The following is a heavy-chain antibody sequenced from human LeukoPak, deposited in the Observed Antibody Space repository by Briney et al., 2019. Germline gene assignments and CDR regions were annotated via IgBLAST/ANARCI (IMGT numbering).Heavy chain of an antibody. CDR1: GFTFSSYE. CDR3: ARDEGNYDSTEVLFDY. CDR2: IKQDGSEK. V-gene: IGHV3-7*01. D-gene: IGHD3-22*01. J-gene: IGHJ4*02. Sequence: GGSLRLSCAASGFTFSSYEMNWVRQAPGKGLEWVANIKQDGSEKYYVDSVKGRFTISRDNAKNSLYLQMNSLRAEDTAVYYCARDEGNYDSTEVLFDYWGQGTLVTVSS.